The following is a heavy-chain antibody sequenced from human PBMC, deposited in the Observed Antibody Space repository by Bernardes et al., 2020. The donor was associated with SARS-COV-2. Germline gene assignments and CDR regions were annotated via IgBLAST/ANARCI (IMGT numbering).Heavy chain of an antibody. V-gene: IGHV3-73*01. J-gene: IGHJ4*02. CDR3: TSSVVTAPGY. CDR1: GFTFSGSA. D-gene: IGHD2-21*02. CDR2: IRSKANSYAT. Sequence: GGSLRLSCAASGFTFSGSAMHWVRQASGKGLEWVGRIRSKANSYATAYAASVKGRFTISRDDSKNTAYLQMNSLKTEDTAVYYCTSSVVTAPGYWGQGTLVTVSS.